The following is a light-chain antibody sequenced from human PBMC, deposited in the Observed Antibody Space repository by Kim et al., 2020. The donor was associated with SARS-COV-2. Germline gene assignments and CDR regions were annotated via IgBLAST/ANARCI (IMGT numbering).Light chain of an antibody. CDR3: CSYAGSSTFV. V-gene: IGLV2-8*01. CDR1: SSDVGGYNF. Sequence: QSALTQPPSASGSPGQSVTISCTGTSSDVGGYNFVSWYQQHPGKAPKLMIYDVSNRPSGVPDRFSGSKSGNTASLTISGLQAEDEADYYCCSYAGSSTFVFGTGTKVTVL. J-gene: IGLJ1*01. CDR2: DVS.